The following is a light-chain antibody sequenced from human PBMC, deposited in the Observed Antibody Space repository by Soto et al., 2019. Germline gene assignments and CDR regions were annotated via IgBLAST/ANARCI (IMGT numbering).Light chain of an antibody. CDR2: WAS. V-gene: IGKV4-1*01. J-gene: IGKJ4*01. CDR1: QSVSTNNKNY. Sequence: IVMTQSPDSLAVSLGERATINCKSSQSVSTNNKNYLTWYQLKPGQHPRLLIFWASTRESGVPDRFTGSRSVTDFSLPISSLQAEDVAVYYCQQYYIPPVTFGGGTKVEIK. CDR3: QQYYIPPVT.